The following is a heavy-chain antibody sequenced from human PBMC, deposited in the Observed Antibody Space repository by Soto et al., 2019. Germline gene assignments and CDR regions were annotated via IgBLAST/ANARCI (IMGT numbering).Heavy chain of an antibody. D-gene: IGHD2-15*01. J-gene: IGHJ4*02. CDR3: ARSCSGGSCHSAY. Sequence: ASVKVSCKASGYTFTNYGIDWVRQAPGQGLEWMGWISPFTGDTHYTQSLQGRITMTTDTSTSTAYMELRSLRSADTAVYYCARSCSGGSCHSAYWGQGTLVTVSS. CDR1: GYTFTNYG. V-gene: IGHV1-18*04. CDR2: ISPFTGDT.